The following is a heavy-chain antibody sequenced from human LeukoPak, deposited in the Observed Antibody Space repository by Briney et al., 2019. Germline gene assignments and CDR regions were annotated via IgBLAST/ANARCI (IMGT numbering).Heavy chain of an antibody. CDR3: AREYSGSYHFDY. J-gene: IGHJ4*02. CDR2: IKQDGSER. D-gene: IGHD1-26*01. Sequence: GGSLRLSCAASGFTVSSYWMSWVRQAPGKGLEGVANIKQDGSERYYVDSVKGRFTISRDNAKNSLYLQMNSLRAEDTAVYYCAREYSGSYHFDYWGQGTLVTVSS. V-gene: IGHV3-7*03. CDR1: GFTVSSYW.